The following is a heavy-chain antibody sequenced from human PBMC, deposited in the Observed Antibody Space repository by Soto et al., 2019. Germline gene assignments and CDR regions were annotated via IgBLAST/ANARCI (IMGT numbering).Heavy chain of an antibody. V-gene: IGHV3-23*01. D-gene: IGHD3-10*01. CDR1: GFTFSSDW. Sequence: PGGSLRLSCAASGFTFSSDWMHWARQAPGKGLEWVSAISGSGGSTYYADSVKGRFTISRDNSKNTLYLQMNSLRAEDTAVYYCAKGGSGSYWFDYWGQGTLVTVSS. CDR2: ISGSGGST. J-gene: IGHJ4*02. CDR3: AKGGSGSYWFDY.